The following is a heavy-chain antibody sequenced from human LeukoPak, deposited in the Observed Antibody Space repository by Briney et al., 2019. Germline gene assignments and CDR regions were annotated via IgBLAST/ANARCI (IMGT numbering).Heavy chain of an antibody. J-gene: IGHJ1*01. CDR2: IYPGDSDI. D-gene: IGHD3-22*01. CDR1: GYNFTNYW. CDR3: ARSDSSGPARGIQH. Sequence: GESLKISCKGSGYNFTNYWISWVRQMPGKGLEWMGIIYPGDSDIRYSPSFQGQVTISADKSISTAYLQWSSLMASDTAMYYCARSDSSGPARGIQHWGQGTLVTVSS. V-gene: IGHV5-51*01.